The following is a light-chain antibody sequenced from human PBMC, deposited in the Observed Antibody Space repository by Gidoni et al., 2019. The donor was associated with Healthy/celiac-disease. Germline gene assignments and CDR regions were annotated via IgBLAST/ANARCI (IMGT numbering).Light chain of an antibody. Sequence: AMQLTQSPSSLSASVGDRVTITCRASQGISSALAWYQQKPGKAPKLLIYDASSLESGVPSRFSGSGSGTDFTLTISSLQPEDFATYYCQQFNSPITFGQGTRLEIK. CDR1: QGISSA. J-gene: IGKJ5*01. CDR2: DAS. CDR3: QQFNSPIT. V-gene: IGKV1-13*02.